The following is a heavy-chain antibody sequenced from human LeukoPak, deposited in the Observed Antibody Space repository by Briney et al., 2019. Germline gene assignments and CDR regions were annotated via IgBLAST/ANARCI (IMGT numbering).Heavy chain of an antibody. Sequence: GGSLRLSCAASGFTFSSYSMNWVRQAPGKGLEWVSSISSSSSYIYYADSVKGRFTISRDNAKNSLYLQMNSLRAEDTAVYYCARSTYCYDSSGYSLGAYWGQGTLVTVSS. D-gene: IGHD3-22*01. CDR3: ARSTYCYDSSGYSLGAY. J-gene: IGHJ4*02. CDR2: ISSSSSYI. CDR1: GFTFSSYS. V-gene: IGHV3-21*04.